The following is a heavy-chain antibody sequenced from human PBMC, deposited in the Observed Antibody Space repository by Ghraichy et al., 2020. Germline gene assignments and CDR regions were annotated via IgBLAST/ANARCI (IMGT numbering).Heavy chain of an antibody. CDR2: IYQSGNT. V-gene: IGHV4-30-2*01. Sequence: LRLSCAVSGGAISSGSYSWSWIRQPPGKGLEWIGYIYQSGNTYYNPSLKSRVTISLDISKNQFSLNLTSVTAADTAVYYCARAPYDDDGFYDDGFDIWGQGTMFTVSS. CDR1: GGAISSGSYS. CDR3: ARAPYDDDGFYDDGFDI. D-gene: IGHD3-22*01. J-gene: IGHJ3*02.